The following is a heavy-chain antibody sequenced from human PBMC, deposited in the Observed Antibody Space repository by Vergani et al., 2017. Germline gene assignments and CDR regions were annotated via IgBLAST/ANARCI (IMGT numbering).Heavy chain of an antibody. CDR2: IYYSGST. CDR3: AREGRGTIVGVDPIFDY. Sequence: QVQLQESGPGLVKPSQTLSLTCTVSGGSISSGGYYWSWIRQHPGKGLEWIGYIYYSGSTYYNPSLKSRVTISVDTSKNQFSLKLSSVTAADTAVYYCAREGRGTIVGVDPIFDYWGQGTLVTVSS. CDR1: GGSISSGGYY. J-gene: IGHJ4*02. V-gene: IGHV4-31*03. D-gene: IGHD3-3*01.